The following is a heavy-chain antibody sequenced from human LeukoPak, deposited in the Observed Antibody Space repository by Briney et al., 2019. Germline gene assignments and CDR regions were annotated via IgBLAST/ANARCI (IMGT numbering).Heavy chain of an antibody. D-gene: IGHD3-22*01. CDR3: ARDRVVVITGSDAFDI. J-gene: IGHJ3*02. CDR1: GYTLTSYY. CDR2: TNPSGGTT. Sequence: ASVKVSCKASGYTLTSYYMHWVRQAPGQGLEWMGITNPSGGTTSYAQKFQGRVTMTRDTSTSTVYMELSSLRSEDTAVYYCARDRVVVITGSDAFDIWGQGTMVTVSS. V-gene: IGHV1-46*01.